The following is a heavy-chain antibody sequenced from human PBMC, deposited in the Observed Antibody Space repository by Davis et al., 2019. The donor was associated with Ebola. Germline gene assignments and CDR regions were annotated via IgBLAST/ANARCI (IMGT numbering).Heavy chain of an antibody. CDR2: IYSGGST. J-gene: IGHJ4*02. D-gene: IGHD6-19*01. CDR3: ASLAVAGSIDDY. V-gene: IGHV3-66*01. CDR1: GFTFSSYA. Sequence: GESLKIPCAAPGFTFSSYAMSWVRQAPGKGLEWVSVIYSGGSTYYADSVKGRFTISRDNSKNTLYLQMNSLRAEDTAVYYCASLAVAGSIDDYWGQGTLVTVSS.